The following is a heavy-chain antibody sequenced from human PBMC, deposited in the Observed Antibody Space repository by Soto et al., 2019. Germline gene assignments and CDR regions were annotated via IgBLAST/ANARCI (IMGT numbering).Heavy chain of an antibody. CDR1: GFTFSNYW. J-gene: IGHJ4*02. CDR3: VRDDIGLAIDY. V-gene: IGHV3-74*01. Sequence: GGSLRLSCAASGFTFSNYWMHWVRQIPGQGLLWVSHIDSDGSSTSYADSVKGRFTISRDNAKNTLYLQMNSLRAEDTAVYYCVRDDIGLAIDYWGLGTLVFVS. CDR2: IDSDGSST.